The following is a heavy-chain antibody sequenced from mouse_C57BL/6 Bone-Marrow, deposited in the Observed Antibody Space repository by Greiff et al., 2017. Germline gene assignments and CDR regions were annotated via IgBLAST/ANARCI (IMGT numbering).Heavy chain of an antibody. D-gene: IGHD1-1*01. CDR3: ARWITTVVSFDY. Sequence: QVQLKQPGAELVRPGSSVKLSCKASGYTFTSYWMDWVKQRPGQGLEWIGNIYPSDSETHYNQKFKDKATLTVDKSSSTAYMQLSSLTSEDSAVYYCARWITTVVSFDYWGQGTTLTVSS. CDR1: GYTFTSYW. CDR2: IYPSDSET. J-gene: IGHJ2*01. V-gene: IGHV1-61*01.